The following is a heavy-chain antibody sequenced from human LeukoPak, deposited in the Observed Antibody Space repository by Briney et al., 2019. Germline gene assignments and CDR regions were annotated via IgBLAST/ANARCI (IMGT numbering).Heavy chain of an antibody. Sequence: SETLSLTCTVSGGSISSSSYYWGWIRQPPGKGLEWVGSIYYSGSTYYNPSLKSRVTISVDTSKNQFSLKLSSVTAADTAVYYCARGLYNYGRGDYWGQGTLVTVSS. J-gene: IGHJ4*02. CDR3: ARGLYNYGRGDY. D-gene: IGHD5-18*01. CDR2: IYYSGST. CDR1: GGSISSSSYY. V-gene: IGHV4-39*01.